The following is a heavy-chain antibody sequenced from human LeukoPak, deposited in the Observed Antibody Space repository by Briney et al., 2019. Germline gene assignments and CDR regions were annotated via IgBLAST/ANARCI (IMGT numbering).Heavy chain of an antibody. D-gene: IGHD6-19*01. J-gene: IGHJ4*02. Sequence: GGSLRLSCAGFGFNIRDYSMNWVRQAPGKGLEWLASLSSSTSFIYYADSVKGRFTISRDNANNSLLLQMNSLRAEDTALYYCARDRLSSGWLTDYWGQGTLVTVSS. CDR2: LSSSTSFI. V-gene: IGHV3-21*01. CDR3: ARDRLSSGWLTDY. CDR1: GFNIRDYS.